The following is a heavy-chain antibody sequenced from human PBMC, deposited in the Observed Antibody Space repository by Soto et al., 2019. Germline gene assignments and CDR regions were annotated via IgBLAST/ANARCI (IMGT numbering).Heavy chain of an antibody. D-gene: IGHD5-12*01. J-gene: IGHJ4*02. CDR2: IYYSGST. CDR1: GGSISRYY. Sequence: PSETLSLTCTVSGGSISRYYWNWIRQPPGKGLEWIGYIYYSGSTNYNPSLKSRVTISVDTSKNQFSLRLSPVTAADTAVYYCARYSGYDSDFDYWGQGTLVTVSS. CDR3: ARYSGYDSDFDY. V-gene: IGHV4-59*08.